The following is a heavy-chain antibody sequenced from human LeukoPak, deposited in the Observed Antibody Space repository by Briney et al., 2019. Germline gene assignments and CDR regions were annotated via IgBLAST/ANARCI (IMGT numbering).Heavy chain of an antibody. Sequence: SQTLSLTCTVSGGSISSGSYYWSWIRQPAGKGLEWIGRIYTSGSTNYNPSLKSRVTISVDTSKNQFSLKLSSVTAADTAVYYCARVLSPDPLIGSSSWYVRYYYYMDVWGKGTTVTVSS. J-gene: IGHJ6*03. V-gene: IGHV4-61*02. CDR2: IYTSGST. D-gene: IGHD6-13*01. CDR1: GGSISSGSYY. CDR3: ARVLSPDPLIGSSSWYVRYYYYMDV.